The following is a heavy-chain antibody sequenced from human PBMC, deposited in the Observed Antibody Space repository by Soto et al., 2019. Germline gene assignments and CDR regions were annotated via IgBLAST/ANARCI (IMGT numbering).Heavy chain of an antibody. V-gene: IGHV3-30*18. CDR2: ISYDGSNK. CDR3: AKDPRGCSSTSCYYYYYYMDV. Sequence: QVQLVESGGGVVQPGRSLRLSCAASGFTFSSYGMHWVRQAPGKGLEWVAVISYDGSNKYYADSVKGRFTISRDNSKNTLYLQMNSLIAEDTAVYYCAKDPRGCSSTSCYYYYYYMDVWGKGTTVTVSS. J-gene: IGHJ6*03. D-gene: IGHD2-2*01. CDR1: GFTFSSYG.